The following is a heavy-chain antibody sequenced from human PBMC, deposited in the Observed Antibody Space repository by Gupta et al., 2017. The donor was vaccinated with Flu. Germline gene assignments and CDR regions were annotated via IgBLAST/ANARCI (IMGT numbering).Heavy chain of an antibody. D-gene: IGHD3-22*01. Sequence: EVQLVESGGGLVQPGGSLRLSCAASGFTVSSNYMRWVRQAPGKGLEWVSVIYSGGSTYYADSVKGRFTISRDNSKNTLYLQMNSLRAEDTAVYYCASPSDSSGYYPGPTDAFDIWGQGTMVTVSS. CDR1: GFTVSSNY. CDR3: ASPSDSSGYYPGPTDAFDI. J-gene: IGHJ3*02. V-gene: IGHV3-66*02. CDR2: IYSGGST.